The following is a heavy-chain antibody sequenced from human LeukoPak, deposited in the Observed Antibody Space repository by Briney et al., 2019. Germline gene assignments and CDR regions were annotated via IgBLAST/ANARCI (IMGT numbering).Heavy chain of an antibody. CDR1: GFTFDDYA. CDR3: AKDLSSAITSALVLDV. Sequence: GGSLRLSCAASGFTFDDYAMHWVRHTPGKGLEWVSGITWNRDNIGYGDSVKGRFTISRDNVKNVLYLQMNSLRPEDTALYYCAKDLSSAITSALVLDVWGQGTTVIVS. J-gene: IGHJ6*02. D-gene: IGHD3-22*01. V-gene: IGHV3-9*01. CDR2: ITWNRDNI.